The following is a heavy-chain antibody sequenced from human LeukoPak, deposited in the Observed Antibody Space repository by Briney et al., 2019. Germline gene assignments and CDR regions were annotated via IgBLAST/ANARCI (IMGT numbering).Heavy chain of an antibody. V-gene: IGHV3-30-3*01. Sequence: GRSLRLSCAASGFTFSSYAMHWVRQAPGKGLEWVAVISYDGSNKYYADSVKGRFTISRDNSKNTLYLQMNSLRAEDTAVYYCARDKDGVITRYFDYWGRGTLVTVSS. CDR3: ARDKDGVITRYFDY. CDR1: GFTFSSYA. CDR2: ISYDGSNK. D-gene: IGHD3-22*01. J-gene: IGHJ4*02.